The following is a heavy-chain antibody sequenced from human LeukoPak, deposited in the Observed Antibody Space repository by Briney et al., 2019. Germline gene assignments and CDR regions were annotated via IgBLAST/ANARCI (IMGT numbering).Heavy chain of an antibody. CDR2: ISAYNGNT. CDR3: ARARGITMVRGDYYYYYMDV. V-gene: IGHV1-18*01. J-gene: IGHJ6*03. Sequence: GASVKVSCKASGYTFTSYGISWVRQAPGQGLEWMGWISAYNGNTNYAQKLQGRVTMTTDTSTSTAYMELRSLRSDDTAVYYCARARGITMVRGDYYYYYMDVWGKGTTVTISS. D-gene: IGHD3-10*01. CDR1: GYTFTSYG.